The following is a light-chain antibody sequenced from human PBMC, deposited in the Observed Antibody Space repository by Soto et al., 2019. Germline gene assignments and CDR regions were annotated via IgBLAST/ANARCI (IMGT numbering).Light chain of an antibody. J-gene: IGKJ4*01. Sequence: EIVMTQFPATLSVSPGERATLSCRASQSIGTNLAWYLHKPGQAPRLLIYGASNRATWTPAKFSGSGSGTEFTLNISSLQSEDFALYYCQQYNTWPRTFGGGTNVEIK. V-gene: IGKV3-15*01. CDR3: QQYNTWPRT. CDR2: GAS. CDR1: QSIGTN.